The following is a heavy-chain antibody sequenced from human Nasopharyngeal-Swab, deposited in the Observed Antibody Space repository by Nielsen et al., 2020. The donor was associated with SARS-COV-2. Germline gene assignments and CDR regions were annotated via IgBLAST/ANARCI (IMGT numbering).Heavy chain of an antibody. CDR3: ARISIAAAGPYYYGMDV. CDR1: GGSISSYY. V-gene: IGHV4-59*01. D-gene: IGHD6-13*01. CDR2: IYYSGST. Sequence: SETLSLTCTVSGGSISSYYWSWIRQPPGKGLEWIGYIYYSGSTNYNPSLKSRVTISVDTSKNQFSLKLSSVTAADTAVYYCARISIAAAGPYYYGMDVWGHGTTVTVSS. J-gene: IGHJ6*02.